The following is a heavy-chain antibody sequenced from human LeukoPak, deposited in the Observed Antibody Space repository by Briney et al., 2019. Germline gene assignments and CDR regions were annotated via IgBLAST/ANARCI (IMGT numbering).Heavy chain of an antibody. CDR3: ARRGVVVVPAAMRPFDY. J-gene: IGHJ4*02. D-gene: IGHD2-2*01. CDR1: GGSISSSSYY. CDR2: TYYSGST. Sequence: SETLSLTCTVPGGSISSSSYYWGWIRQPPGKGLEWIGSTYYSGSTYYNPSLKSRVTISVDTSKNQFSLKLSSVTAADTAVYYCARRGVVVVPAAMRPFDYWGQGTLVTVSS. V-gene: IGHV4-39*01.